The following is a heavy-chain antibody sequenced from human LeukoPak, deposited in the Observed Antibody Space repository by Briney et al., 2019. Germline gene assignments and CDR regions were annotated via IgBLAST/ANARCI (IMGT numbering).Heavy chain of an antibody. CDR3: ARDSPTGNYDIGYFDY. CDR1: GFTFSSYW. D-gene: IGHD3-9*01. CDR2: IKQDGSEK. Sequence: GGSLRLSCAASGFTFSSYWMSWVRQAPGKGLEWVANIKQDGSEKYYVDSVKGRFTISRDNAKNSLYLQMNSLRAEDTAVYYCARDSPTGNYDIGYFDYWGQGTLVTVSS. J-gene: IGHJ4*02. V-gene: IGHV3-7*01.